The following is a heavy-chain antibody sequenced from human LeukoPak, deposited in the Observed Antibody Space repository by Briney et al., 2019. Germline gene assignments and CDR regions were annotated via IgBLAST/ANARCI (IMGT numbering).Heavy chain of an antibody. Sequence: GGSLRLSCAASGFTFDDYAMHWVRQAPAKGLEWVSSISWNSGSIDYADSMKGRFTISRDNSKNTLYLQMNSLRAEDTAVYYCAKASRYYYDSSGPNFDYWGQGTLVTVSS. CDR1: GFTFDDYA. J-gene: IGHJ4*02. CDR3: AKASRYYYDSSGPNFDY. D-gene: IGHD3-22*01. V-gene: IGHV3-9*01. CDR2: ISWNSGSI.